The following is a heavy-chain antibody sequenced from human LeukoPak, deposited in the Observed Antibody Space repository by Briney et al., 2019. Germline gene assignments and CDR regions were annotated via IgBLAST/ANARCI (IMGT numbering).Heavy chain of an antibody. CDR1: GYTFTNYD. CDR3: ARAQQLVLGIRYYYYYGMDP. D-gene: IGHD6-13*01. J-gene: IGHJ6*02. CDR2: MNPNSGNT. V-gene: IGHV1-8*01. Sequence: ASVKVSCKASGYTFTNYDINWVRQATGQGLEWMGWMNPNSGNTGYAQKFQGRVTMTRNTSISTAYMELSSLRSEDTAVYYCARAQQLVLGIRYYYYYGMDPWGQGTLVTVSS.